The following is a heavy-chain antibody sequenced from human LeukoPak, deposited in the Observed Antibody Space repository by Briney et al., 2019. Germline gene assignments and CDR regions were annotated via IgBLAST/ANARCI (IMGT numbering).Heavy chain of an antibody. CDR2: IYPGDSDT. J-gene: IGHJ5*02. CDR1: GSSFTSYW. Sequence: GAPLKISCKGSGSSFTSYWIGWVRRMPGKGLEWMGIIYPGDSDTRYSPSFQGQVTISAAKSISTAYLQWSSLKASDTAMYYCARSFDCSSTSCYRGWFDPWGQGTLVTVSS. CDR3: ARSFDCSSTSCYRGWFDP. D-gene: IGHD2-2*02. V-gene: IGHV5-51*03.